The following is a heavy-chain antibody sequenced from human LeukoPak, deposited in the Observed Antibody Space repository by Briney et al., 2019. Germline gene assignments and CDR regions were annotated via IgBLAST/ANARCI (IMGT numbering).Heavy chain of an antibody. J-gene: IGHJ6*02. CDR2: ISAYNGNT. CDR3: ARGAGGQDYYYYYGMDV. CDR1: GYTFTSYG. D-gene: IGHD1-14*01. V-gene: IGHV1-18*01. Sequence: ASVKVSCKASGYTFTSYGISWVRQAPGQGLEWMGWISAYNGNTNYAQKLQGRVTMTTDTSTSTAYMELRSLRSDDTAVYYCARGAGGQDYYYYYGMDVWGQGTTVTVSS.